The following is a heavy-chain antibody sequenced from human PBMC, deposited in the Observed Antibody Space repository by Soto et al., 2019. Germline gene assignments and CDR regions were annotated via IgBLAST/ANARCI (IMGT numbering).Heavy chain of an antibody. J-gene: IGHJ1*01. CDR3: AREGYDISGYYPMAPQH. V-gene: IGHV1-69*01. CDR2: IIPIFGTA. D-gene: IGHD3-22*01. CDR1: GGTFSSYA. Sequence: QVQLVQSGAEVKKPGSSVKVSCKASGGTFSSYAISWVRQAPGQGLEWMGGIIPIFGTANYAQKFQGRVTITADESTSTAYMELSSLRSEDTAVYYCAREGYDISGYYPMAPQHWGQGTLVTVSS.